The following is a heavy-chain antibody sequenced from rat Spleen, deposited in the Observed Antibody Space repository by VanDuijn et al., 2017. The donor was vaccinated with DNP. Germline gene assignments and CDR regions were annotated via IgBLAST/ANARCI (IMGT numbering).Heavy chain of an antibody. J-gene: IGHJ4*01. CDR3: ARDLGYTTDYYYGAMDA. Sequence: QVQLKESGPGLVQPSQTLSLTCTVSGFSLTSYTVDWVRQPPGKGLEWIAAISSGGSTYYNSALKSRLSVSRDTSKSQVFLKMNSLQTEDTAMYFCARDLGYTTDYYYGAMDAWGQGTSVTVSS. CDR2: ISSGGST. CDR1: GFSLTSYT. D-gene: IGHD1-6*01. V-gene: IGHV2-6*01.